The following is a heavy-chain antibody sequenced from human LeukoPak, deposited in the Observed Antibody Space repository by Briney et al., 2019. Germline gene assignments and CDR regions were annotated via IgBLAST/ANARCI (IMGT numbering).Heavy chain of an antibody. V-gene: IGHV4-39*07. CDR3: ARLTGYSSESWFDP. D-gene: IGHD3-9*01. Sequence: SETLSLTCTVSGGSISSSSYYWGWIRQPPGKGLEWIGNIYNSGSTYYNPSLKSRVTISVDTSKNQFSLKLNSVTAADTAVYYCARLTGYSSESWFDPWGQGTLVTVSS. J-gene: IGHJ5*02. CDR1: GGSISSSSYY. CDR2: IYNSGST.